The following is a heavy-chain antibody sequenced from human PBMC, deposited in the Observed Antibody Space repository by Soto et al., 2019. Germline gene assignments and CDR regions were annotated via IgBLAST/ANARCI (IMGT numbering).Heavy chain of an antibody. J-gene: IGHJ2*01. V-gene: IGHV4-31*03. Sequence: QVQLQESGPGLVKPSQTLSLTCTVSGGSISSGGYYWSWIRQHPGKALEWIGYIYYSGRTYYNPSLKSRVTISVDTSKNQFSLKLSSVTAADTAVYYCARDSTTVTRLAYWYFDLWGRGTLVTVSS. CDR2: IYYSGRT. CDR1: GGSISSGGYY. D-gene: IGHD4-17*01. CDR3: ARDSTTVTRLAYWYFDL.